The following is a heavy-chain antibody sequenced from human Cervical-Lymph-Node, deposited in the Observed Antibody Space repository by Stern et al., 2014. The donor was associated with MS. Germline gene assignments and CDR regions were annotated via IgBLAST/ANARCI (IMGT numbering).Heavy chain of an antibody. CDR1: GSTFIAYY. Sequence: VQLVESGAEVMNPGASVKVSCKASGSTFIAYYMALVRTPPRHGLAWMGRINPASGGTKYSQKLQGRVTMTRDTSISTAYLELTRLTSDDTAVYYCARESSLAGAPWGQGTRGTVSS. J-gene: IGHJ5*02. CDR3: ARESSLAGAP. D-gene: IGHD6-19*01. CDR2: INPASGGT. V-gene: IGHV1-2*06.